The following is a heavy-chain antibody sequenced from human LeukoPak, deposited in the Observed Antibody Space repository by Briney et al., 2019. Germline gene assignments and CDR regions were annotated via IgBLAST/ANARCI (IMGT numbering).Heavy chain of an antibody. J-gene: IGHJ3*02. CDR2: IYYSGST. CDR3: ARAWGDSSSWYAEPNAFDI. D-gene: IGHD6-13*01. CDR1: GGSIRGYY. Sequence: SKTLSLTCTVSGGSIRGYYWSWIRQPPGKGLEWIGYIYYSGSTNYNPSLKSRVTISVDMSKNQFSLKLSSVTAADTAVYYCARAWGDSSSWYAEPNAFDIWGQGTMVTVSS. V-gene: IGHV4-59*01.